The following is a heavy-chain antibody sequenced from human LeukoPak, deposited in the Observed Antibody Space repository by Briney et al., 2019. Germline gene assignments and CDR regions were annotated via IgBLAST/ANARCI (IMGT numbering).Heavy chain of an antibody. D-gene: IGHD3-10*01. CDR3: ARSYYGSGTSYGMDV. J-gene: IGHJ6*02. V-gene: IGHV3-7*01. CDR2: IKQDGSEK. CDR1: GFTFSRHW. Sequence: PGGSLRLSCAASGFTFSRHWMSWVRQAPGKGLEWLANIKQDGSEKYYVDSVEGRFTISRDNAKNSPYLQMNSLRAEETGVYYCARSYYGSGTSYGMDVWGQGTTVTVSS.